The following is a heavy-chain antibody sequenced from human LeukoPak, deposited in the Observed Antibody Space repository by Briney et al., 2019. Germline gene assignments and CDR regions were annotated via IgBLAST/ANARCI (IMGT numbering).Heavy chain of an antibody. CDR1: GGSISRYY. V-gene: IGHV4-59*01. J-gene: IGHJ4*02. D-gene: IGHD6-19*01. Sequence: PSETLSLTCTVSGGSISRYYWSWIRQPPGRGLEWIGYIYYSGSTNYNPSLKSRVTISVDTSKNQFSLKLSSVTAADTAVYYCAREGYSSGWTHLDYWGQGTLVTVSS. CDR2: IYYSGST. CDR3: AREGYSSGWTHLDY.